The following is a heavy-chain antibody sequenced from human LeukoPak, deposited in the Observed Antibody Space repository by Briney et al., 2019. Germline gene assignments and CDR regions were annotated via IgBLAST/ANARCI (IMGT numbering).Heavy chain of an antibody. D-gene: IGHD6-19*01. CDR3: AKKAVADDYFDY. CDR1: GFTFDDYA. Sequence: GRSLRLSCAASGFTFDDYAMHWVRHAPGKGLEWVSGISWNSGSIGYADSVKGRFTISRDNAKNSLYLQMNSLRAEDTALYYCAKKAVADDYFDYWGQGTLVTVSS. V-gene: IGHV3-9*01. CDR2: ISWNSGSI. J-gene: IGHJ4*02.